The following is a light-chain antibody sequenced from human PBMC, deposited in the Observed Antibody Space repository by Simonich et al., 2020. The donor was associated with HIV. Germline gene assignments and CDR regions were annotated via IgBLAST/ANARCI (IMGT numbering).Light chain of an antibody. V-gene: IGKV1-NL1*01. CDR2: AAS. Sequence: DIHMTQSPSSLSASVGDRVTITCRASQGISNSLAWYQQKPGKAPKLLLYAASRLESGVPSRFSGSGSGTDYTLTISSLQPEDFATYYCQQYYSTLTCGPGTKVDIK. CDR3: QQYYSTLT. CDR1: QGISNS. J-gene: IGKJ3*01.